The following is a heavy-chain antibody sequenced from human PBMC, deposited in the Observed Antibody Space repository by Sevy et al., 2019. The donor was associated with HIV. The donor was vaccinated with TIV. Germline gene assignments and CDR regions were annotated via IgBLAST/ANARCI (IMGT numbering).Heavy chain of an antibody. J-gene: IGHJ6*02. CDR2: INSDGSST. V-gene: IGHV3-74*01. CDR1: GFTFSSYW. CDR3: VRGGWVFGFGDFTYSNRYGMDV. D-gene: IGHD3-10*01. Sequence: GGSLRLSCAASGFTFSSYWMHWVRQAPGKGLVWVSRINSDGSSTSYADSVKGRFTISRDNAKNTLYLQMNSLRAEDTAVYYCVRGGWVFGFGDFTYSNRYGMDVWGQGTTVTVSS.